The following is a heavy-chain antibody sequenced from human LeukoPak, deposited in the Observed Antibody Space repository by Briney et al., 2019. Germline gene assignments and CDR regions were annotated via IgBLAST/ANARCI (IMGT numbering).Heavy chain of an antibody. CDR1: GGSIISGGYY. CDR3: ARWDFSGYDFDY. V-gene: IGHV4-31*03. CDR2: IYYSGST. J-gene: IGHJ4*02. Sequence: PSQTLSLTCTVSGGSIISGGYYWSWIRQHPGKGLEWIGYIYYSGSTYYNPSLKSRVTISVDTSKNQFSLRLSSVTATDMAVYYCARWDFSGYDFDYCGQGTLVTVSS. D-gene: IGHD5-12*01.